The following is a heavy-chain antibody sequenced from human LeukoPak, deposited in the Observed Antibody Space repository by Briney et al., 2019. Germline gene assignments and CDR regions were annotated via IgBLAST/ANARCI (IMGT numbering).Heavy chain of an antibody. J-gene: IGHJ4*02. CDR3: ARVQQGYSSVFDY. V-gene: IGHV4-59*01. CDR2: IYYSGST. D-gene: IGHD5-18*01. CDR1: GGSISSYY. Sequence: SETLSLTCTVSGGSISSYYWSWIRQPPGKGLEWIGYIYYSGSTNYNPSLKSRVTISVDTSKNQFSLKLSSVTAADTAVYYCARVQQGYSSVFDYWGQGTLVTDSS.